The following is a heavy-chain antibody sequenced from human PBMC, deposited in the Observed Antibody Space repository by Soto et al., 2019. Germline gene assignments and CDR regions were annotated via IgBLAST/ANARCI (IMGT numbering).Heavy chain of an antibody. CDR3: TTDTYYDILTGYYFTHY. CDR2: IKSKTDGGTT. CDR1: GFTFSNAW. J-gene: IGHJ4*02. V-gene: IGHV3-15*01. Sequence: GGSLRLSCAASGFTFSNAWMSWVRQAPGKGLEWVGRIKSKTDGGTTDYAAPVKGRFTISRDDSKNTLYLQMNSLKTEDTAVYYCTTDTYYDILTGYYFTHYWGQGTLVTVSS. D-gene: IGHD3-9*01.